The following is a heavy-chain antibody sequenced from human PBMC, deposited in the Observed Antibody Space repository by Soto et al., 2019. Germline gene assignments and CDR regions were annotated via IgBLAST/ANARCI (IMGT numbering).Heavy chain of an antibody. J-gene: IGHJ6*02. D-gene: IGHD3-22*01. V-gene: IGHV1-58*01. CDR1: VFTFTSSA. CDR3: AAGYDSSGYYYYYYGMDV. CDR2: IVVGSGNT. Sequence: SVKFSCKASVFTFTSSAVQWVRHARVQRLEWIGWIVVGSGNTNYAQKFQERVTITRDMSTSTAYMELSSLRSEDTAVYYCAAGYDSSGYYYYYYGMDVWGQGTTVTVSS.